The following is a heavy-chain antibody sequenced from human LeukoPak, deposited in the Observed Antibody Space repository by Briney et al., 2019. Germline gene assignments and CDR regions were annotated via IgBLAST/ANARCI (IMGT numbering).Heavy chain of an antibody. D-gene: IGHD3-3*01. CDR1: GGSISSGSYY. J-gene: IGHJ4*02. CDR3: AREEVPIFGVVTLFHY. V-gene: IGHV4-61*02. CDR2: IYTSGST. Sequence: PSETLSLTCTVSGGSISSGSYYWSWIRQPAGKGLEWIGRIYTSGSTNYDPSLKSRVTISVDTSKKQFSLKLRYVTAADTAVYYCAREEVPIFGVVTLFHYWGQGTLVTVSS.